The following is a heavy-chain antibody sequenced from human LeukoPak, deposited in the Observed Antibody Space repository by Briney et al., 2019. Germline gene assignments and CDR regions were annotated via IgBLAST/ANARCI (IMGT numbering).Heavy chain of an antibody. CDR2: ISGSGGST. V-gene: IGHV3-23*01. CDR3: AKDRRLGIVVVVATFGMDV. CDR1: GFTFSSYA. J-gene: IGHJ6*02. D-gene: IGHD2-15*01. Sequence: GGSLRLSCAASGFTFSSYAMSWVRQAPGKGLEWVSAISGSGGSTYYADSVKGRFTISRDNSKNTVYLQMNSLRAEDTAVYYCAKDRRLGIVVVVATFGMDVWGQGTTVTVSS.